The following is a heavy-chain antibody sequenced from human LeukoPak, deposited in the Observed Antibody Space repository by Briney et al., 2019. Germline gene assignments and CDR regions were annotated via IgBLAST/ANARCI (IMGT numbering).Heavy chain of an antibody. J-gene: IGHJ4*02. Sequence: PGGSLRLSGAASGFTFSNDWMHWVRQAPGKGLVWVSRINTDGSTTTYADSVKGRFTISRDNAKDTLYLQMNSLRVEDTAVYYCARGRGGSYHYWGQGTLVTVSS. D-gene: IGHD1-26*01. V-gene: IGHV3-74*01. CDR2: INTDGSTT. CDR1: GFTFSNDW. CDR3: ARGRGGSYHY.